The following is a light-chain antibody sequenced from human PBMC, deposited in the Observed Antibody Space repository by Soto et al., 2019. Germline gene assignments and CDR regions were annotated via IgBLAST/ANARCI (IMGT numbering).Light chain of an antibody. CDR3: CSYAGSYILV. J-gene: IGLJ3*02. CDR2: DVS. CDR1: SSDVGGYNY. Sequence: QSALTQPRSVSGSPGQSVTISCTGTSSDVGGYNYVSWYQQHPGKVPKLMIFDVSKRPSGVPDRISGSKSGNTASLTISGLQSEDECDYHCCSYAGSYILVFGGGTKVTVL. V-gene: IGLV2-11*01.